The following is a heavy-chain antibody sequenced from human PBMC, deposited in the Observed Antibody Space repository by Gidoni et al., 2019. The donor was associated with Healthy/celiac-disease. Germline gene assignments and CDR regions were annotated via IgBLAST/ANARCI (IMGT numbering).Heavy chain of an antibody. CDR2: ISSSSSYI. V-gene: IGHV3-21*01. Sequence: EMQLVESRGGLVKAGGSLRLSCAASGLTSRSYSMNWVRQAPGKGLEWVTSISSSSSYIYYADSVKGRFTSSSDNAKNSLYLQMNSLRAEYTAVYYCARGSCLAGVAFDIWGQGTMVTVSS. D-gene: IGHD3-10*01. J-gene: IGHJ3*02. CDR3: ARGSCLAGVAFDI. CDR1: GLTSRSYS.